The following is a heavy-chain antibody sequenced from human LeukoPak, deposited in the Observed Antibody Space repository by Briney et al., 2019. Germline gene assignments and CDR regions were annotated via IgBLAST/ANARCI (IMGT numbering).Heavy chain of an antibody. Sequence: PSETLSLTCAVYGGSFSGYYWSWIRQPPGKGLEWIGEINHSGSTNYNPSLKSRVTISVDTSKNQFSLKLSSVTAADTAVYYCARGSHNYYDSSGYYDRWGQGTLVTVSS. CDR1: GGSFSGYY. V-gene: IGHV4-34*01. J-gene: IGHJ4*02. CDR2: INHSGST. CDR3: ARGSHNYYDSSGYYDR. D-gene: IGHD3-22*01.